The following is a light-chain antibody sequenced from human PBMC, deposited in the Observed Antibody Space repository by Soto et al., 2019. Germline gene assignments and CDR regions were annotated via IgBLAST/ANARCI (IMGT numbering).Light chain of an antibody. V-gene: IGKV3-20*01. CDR2: GVS. Sequence: EILIRPSPATPSVSPGERATLPCRASQSVTSNLAWYQQKPGQAPRLLIYGVSTRAAGIPDRFSGSGSATDFTLTISRLEPEDFAVYYCQQFGTSPWAFGQGTKVDIK. CDR3: QQFGTSPWA. CDR1: QSVTSN. J-gene: IGKJ1*01.